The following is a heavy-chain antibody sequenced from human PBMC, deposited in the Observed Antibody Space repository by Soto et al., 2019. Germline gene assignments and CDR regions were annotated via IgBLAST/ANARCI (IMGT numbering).Heavy chain of an antibody. CDR1: GFTFSSYG. Sequence: QVQLVESGGGVVQPGRSLRLSCAASGFTFSSYGMHWVRQAPGKGPEWVAVIWYDGSNKYYADSVKGRFTISRDNSKNTLYLQMNSLRAEDTAVYYCARSDCGGDCYGFDYWGQGTLVTVSS. V-gene: IGHV3-33*01. J-gene: IGHJ4*02. D-gene: IGHD2-21*02. CDR3: ARSDCGGDCYGFDY. CDR2: IWYDGSNK.